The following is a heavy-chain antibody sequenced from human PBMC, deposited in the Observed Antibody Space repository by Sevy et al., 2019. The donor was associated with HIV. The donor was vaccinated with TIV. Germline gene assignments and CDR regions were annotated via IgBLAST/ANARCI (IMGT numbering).Heavy chain of an antibody. CDR1: GGSVGNDDYY. J-gene: IGHJ4*02. V-gene: IGHV4-30-4*01. Sequence: SETLSLTCTVSGGSVGNDDYYWSWIRQPPGKGLEWIGYIFYSGSTYYNPSLKSRGSISVDTSKNHFFLRLRSVTAADTAVYYCARGVASSGAYKFDYWGPGTLVTVSS. CDR2: IFYSGST. CDR3: ARGVASSGAYKFDY. D-gene: IGHD6-13*01.